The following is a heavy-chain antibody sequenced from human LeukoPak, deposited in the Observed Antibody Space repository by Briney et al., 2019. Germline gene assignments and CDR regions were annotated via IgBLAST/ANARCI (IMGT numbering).Heavy chain of an antibody. J-gene: IGHJ4*02. D-gene: IGHD3-9*01. V-gene: IGHV1-2*02. CDR1: GYTFTGYY. CDR2: INPNSGGT. Sequence: GASVKVSCKASGYTFTGYYMHWVRQAPGQGLEWMGWINPNSGGTNYAQKFQGRVTMTRDTSISTAYVELSRLRSDDTAVYYCARLYDILTGDSFDYWGQGTLVTVSS. CDR3: ARLYDILTGDSFDY.